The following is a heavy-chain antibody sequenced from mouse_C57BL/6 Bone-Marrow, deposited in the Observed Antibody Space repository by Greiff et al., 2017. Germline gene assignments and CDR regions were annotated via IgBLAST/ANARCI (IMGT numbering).Heavy chain of an antibody. CDR3: AGYDGSVDY. J-gene: IGHJ4*01. V-gene: IGHV1-82*01. Sequence: QVQLQQPGPELVKPGASVKISCKASGYAFSSSWMNWVKQRPGKGLEWIGRIYPGDGDTNYNGKFKGKATLTADKSSSTAYMQLSSLTSEDSAVYFCAGYDGSVDYWGQGTSVTVSS. D-gene: IGHD2-3*01. CDR1: GYAFSSSW. CDR2: IYPGDGDT.